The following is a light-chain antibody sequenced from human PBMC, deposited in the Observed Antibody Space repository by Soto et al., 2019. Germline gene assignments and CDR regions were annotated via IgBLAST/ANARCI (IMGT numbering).Light chain of an antibody. V-gene: IGKV3-15*01. CDR2: GAS. Sequence: EIVMTQSPATLSVSPGERATLSCRASQSVSSNLAWYQQKPGQAPRLLIYGASTRATGIPARFSGSGSGTEFTLTISILQSEDVAVYYCQQYSNWPWTFGQGTKVEIK. CDR1: QSVSSN. CDR3: QQYSNWPWT. J-gene: IGKJ1*01.